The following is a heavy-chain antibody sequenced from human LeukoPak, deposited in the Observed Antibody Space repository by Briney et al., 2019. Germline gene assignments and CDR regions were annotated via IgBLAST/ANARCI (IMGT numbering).Heavy chain of an antibody. D-gene: IGHD1/OR15-1a*01. CDR1: GYSFTTYW. Sequence: GESLKISCKGSGYSFTTYWIGWVRQMPGKGLEWIGIIFPGDSDTTYSPSLQGQVTISADTSINTAYLQWSSLRASDTAMYYCATSESQTRFDYWGQGTPVTVSS. J-gene: IGHJ4*02. CDR2: IFPGDSDT. CDR3: ATSESQTRFDY. V-gene: IGHV5-51*01.